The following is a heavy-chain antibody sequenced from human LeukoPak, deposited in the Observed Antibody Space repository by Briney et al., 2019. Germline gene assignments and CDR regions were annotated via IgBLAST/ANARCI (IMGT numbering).Heavy chain of an antibody. D-gene: IGHD6-13*01. CDR1: GYTFTSYG. J-gene: IGHJ6*03. Sequence: ALVKVSCKASGYTFTSYGISWVRQAPGQRLEWMGWISAYNGNTNYAQKLQGRVTMTTDTSTSTTCMELRSLRSDGTAVYYCARDSHSSSWYRGGYYYYYMDVWGKGTTVTISS. CDR3: ARDSHSSSWYRGGYYYYYMDV. CDR2: ISAYNGNT. V-gene: IGHV1-18*01.